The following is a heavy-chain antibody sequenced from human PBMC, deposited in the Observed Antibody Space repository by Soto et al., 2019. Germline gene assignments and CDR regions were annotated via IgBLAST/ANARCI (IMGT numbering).Heavy chain of an antibody. CDR1: GFTFSSYA. CDR2: ISGSGGST. D-gene: IGHD6-19*01. CDR3: ASRSSGWYSDY. J-gene: IGHJ4*02. Sequence: GGSLRLSCAASGFTFSSYAMHWVRQAPGKGLEWVSVISGSGGSTYYADSVKGRFTISRDNSKNTLYLQMNSLRAEDTAVYYCASRSSGWYSDYWGQGTLVTVSS. V-gene: IGHV3-23*01.